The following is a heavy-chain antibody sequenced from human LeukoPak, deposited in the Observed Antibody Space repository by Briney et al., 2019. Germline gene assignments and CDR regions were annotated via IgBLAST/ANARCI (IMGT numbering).Heavy chain of an antibody. CDR1: GFTFSSYA. CDR3: ARGPSRYRFGGYYFDY. V-gene: IGHV3-23*01. J-gene: IGHJ4*02. Sequence: GGSLRLSCAASGFTFSSYAMSWVRQAPGKGLEWVSAISGSGGSTYYADSVKGRFTISRDNSKNTLYLQMNSLRAEDTAVYYCARGPSRYRFGGYYFDYWGQGTLVTVSS. D-gene: IGHD3-10*01. CDR2: ISGSGGST.